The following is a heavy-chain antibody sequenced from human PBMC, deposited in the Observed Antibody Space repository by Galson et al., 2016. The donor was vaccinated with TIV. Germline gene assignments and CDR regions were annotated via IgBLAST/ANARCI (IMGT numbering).Heavy chain of an antibody. D-gene: IGHD1-1*01. J-gene: IGHJ5*02. V-gene: IGHV1-18*01. CDR2: ISAYTGGT. CDR3: AREVRRTWTKLDL. CDR1: GYSFNSHG. Sequence: SVKVSCKASGYSFNSHGISWVRQAPGQGLEWMGWISAYTGGTHYAQKFQGRVTLTTDTSTSTAYMELRSLTSDDTAVYYCAREVRRTWTKLDLWGQGTLVTVSS.